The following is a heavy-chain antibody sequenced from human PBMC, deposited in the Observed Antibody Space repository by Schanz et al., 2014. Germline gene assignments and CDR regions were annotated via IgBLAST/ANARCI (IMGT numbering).Heavy chain of an antibody. Sequence: QVQLVQSGAEVKKLGASVKVSCKASGYTFTDYYMHWVRQAPGQGLEWMGRINPNSGGTNHAQMLQGRVTMTRDTSISTAYMELSGLTSDDTAVYFCARDPYGKNSGDFDYWGQGTLVTVSS. CDR1: GYTFTDYY. D-gene: IGHD4-17*01. J-gene: IGHJ4*02. V-gene: IGHV1-2*06. CDR2: INPNSGGT. CDR3: ARDPYGKNSGDFDY.